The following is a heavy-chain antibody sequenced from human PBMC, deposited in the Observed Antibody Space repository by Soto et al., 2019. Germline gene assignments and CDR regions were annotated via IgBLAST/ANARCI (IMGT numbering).Heavy chain of an antibody. Sequence: GASVKVSCKASGYRFSDYYLHWVRQAPGQGLEWMAWINPVSGGTNYAQKFQGRVTMTGDTSTSTVYLELTGLRHDDTAVYYCARDGRTPRCGWKHEHWFDPWGQGTLVTVSS. V-gene: IGHV1-2*02. CDR1: GYRFSDYY. J-gene: IGHJ5*02. CDR3: ARDGRTPRCGWKHEHWFDP. D-gene: IGHD6-19*01. CDR2: INPVSGGT.